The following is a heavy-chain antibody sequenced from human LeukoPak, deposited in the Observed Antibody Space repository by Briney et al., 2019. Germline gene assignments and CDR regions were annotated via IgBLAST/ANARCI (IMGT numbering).Heavy chain of an antibody. D-gene: IGHD6-19*01. CDR1: GGSFSGYY. V-gene: IGHV4-34*01. J-gene: IGHJ6*02. CDR3: ASVAVARTPIYYYYGMDV. Sequence: PSETLSLTCAVYGGSFSGYYWSWIRQPPGKGLEWIGEINHSGSTNYNPSLESRVTISVDTSKNQFSLKLSSVTAADTAVYYCASVAVARTPIYYYYGMDVWGQGTTVTVSS. CDR2: INHSGST.